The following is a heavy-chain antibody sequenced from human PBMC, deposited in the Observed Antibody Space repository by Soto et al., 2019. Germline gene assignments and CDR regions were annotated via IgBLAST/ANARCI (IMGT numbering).Heavy chain of an antibody. Sequence: SGPTLLNPTHTLTLTCTFSGFLLSTSGVGVGWIRQPPGKALEWLAHIYWNDDKRYSPSLKSSHTITKDTSKNQVVLTMTNMDPVKTATYYGAHRAPELPPRKPRYFFDVWGQGTLVTVSS. CDR1: GFLLSTSGVG. D-gene: IGHD1-26*01. V-gene: IGHV2-5*01. J-gene: IGHJ4*02. CDR3: AHRAPELPPRKPRYFFDV. CDR2: IYWNDDK.